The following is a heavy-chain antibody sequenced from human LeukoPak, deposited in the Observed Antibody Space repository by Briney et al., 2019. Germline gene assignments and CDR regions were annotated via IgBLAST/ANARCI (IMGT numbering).Heavy chain of an antibody. CDR3: TRVAIAIIGTDPVDY. D-gene: IGHD2-21*01. J-gene: IGHJ4*02. CDR2: IRSRTYGGAA. CDR1: GFTFADHA. Sequence: PGGSLRLSCEASGFTFADHAMNWVRQAPGKGLEWVGFIRSRTYGGAADYAPSVQGRFTISRDDSKSIAYLQMNSLEIEDTAVYYCTRVAIAIIGTDPVDYWGQGTLVTVSS. V-gene: IGHV3-49*04.